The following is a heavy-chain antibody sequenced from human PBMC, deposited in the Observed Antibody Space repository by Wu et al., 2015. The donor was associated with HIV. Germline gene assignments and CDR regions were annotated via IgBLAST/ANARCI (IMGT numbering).Heavy chain of an antibody. CDR1: YILTTYP. J-gene: IGHJ2*01. CDR3: ARVQILTPNYYTYFDL. D-gene: IGHD3-9*01. V-gene: IGHV1-18*01. Sequence: LVQSGPEAKRPGASVKVSCKASYILTTYPIAWVRQAPGQRLEWMGWMAPSSGHIQPAQKFQGRIXMSTNNSAHTAYMELRSLTSDDAAIYFCARVQILTPNYYTYFDLWGRRNSGHCLL. CDR2: MAPSSGHI.